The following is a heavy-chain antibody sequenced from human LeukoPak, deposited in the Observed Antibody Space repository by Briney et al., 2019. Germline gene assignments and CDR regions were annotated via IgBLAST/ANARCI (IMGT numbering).Heavy chain of an antibody. CDR3: ARDRRRVLLWFGETGYFDY. Sequence: ASVKVSCKASGYIFTGYYMHWVRQAPGQGLEWMGWINPNSGGTNYAQKFQGRVTMTRDTSISTAYMELSRLRSDDTAVYYCARDRRRVLLWFGETGYFDYWGQGTLVTVSS. J-gene: IGHJ4*02. CDR2: INPNSGGT. V-gene: IGHV1-2*02. D-gene: IGHD3-10*01. CDR1: GYIFTGYY.